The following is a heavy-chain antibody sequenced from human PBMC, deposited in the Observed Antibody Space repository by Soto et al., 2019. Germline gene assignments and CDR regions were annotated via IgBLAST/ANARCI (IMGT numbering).Heavy chain of an antibody. J-gene: IGHJ6*02. Sequence: NPSETLSLTCTVSGGFVNSDTHSWSWIRQTPGKRLEWIGFIYSGGSTKNPSLRRRVTMSVDTSKNQFSLKLRSVIVADTAVYHCARFVRSCSATTCSTRADVWGQGITVTVSS. V-gene: IGHV4-61*01. CDR3: ARFVRSCSATTCSTRADV. CDR1: GGFVNSDTHS. D-gene: IGHD2-2*01. CDR2: IYSGGST.